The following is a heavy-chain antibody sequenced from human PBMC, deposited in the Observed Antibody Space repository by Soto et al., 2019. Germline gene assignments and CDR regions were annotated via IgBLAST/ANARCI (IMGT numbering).Heavy chain of an antibody. V-gene: IGHV1-69*13. D-gene: IGHD2-2*01. CDR2: IIPIFGTP. J-gene: IGHJ6*02. CDR3: ARERTVGYCITTTCPKPCCYHAKYV. Sequence: GASVKVSCKASGGTFTNYAFSWVRQAPGQGPEWMGGIIPIFGTPDYAQKFQGRVIITADESTRTVSMELNSLRSDDTAVYYCARERTVGYCITTTCPKPCCYHAKYVWGQGTTGTVSS. CDR1: GGTFTNYA.